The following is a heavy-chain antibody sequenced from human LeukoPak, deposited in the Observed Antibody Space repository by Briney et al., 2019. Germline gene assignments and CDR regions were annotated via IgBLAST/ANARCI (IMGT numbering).Heavy chain of an antibody. CDR1: GGTFSSYA. D-gene: IGHD3-22*01. J-gene: IGHJ4*02. CDR2: IIPIFGTA. V-gene: IGHV1-69*01. Sequence: SVKVSCKASGGTFSSYAISWVRQAPGQGLEWMGGIIPIFGTANYAQEFQGRVTITADESTSTAYMELSSLRSEDTAVYYCAGGGDMDYYDSSGYLVYWGQGTLVTVSS. CDR3: AGGGDMDYYDSSGYLVY.